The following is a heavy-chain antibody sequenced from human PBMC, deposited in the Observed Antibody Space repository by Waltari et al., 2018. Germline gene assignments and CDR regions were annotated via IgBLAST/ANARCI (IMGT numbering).Heavy chain of an antibody. D-gene: IGHD4-4*01. CDR3: ARDQNYSNDY. V-gene: IGHV1-2*06. CDR2: INPNRGGT. Sequence: QVQLVQSGAEVKKPGASVKVSCKASGYTFTGYYMHWVRQAPGQGLEWIGRINPNRGGTNYAQKFQGRVTMTRDTSISTAYMELSRLRSDDTAVYYCARDQNYSNDYWGQGTLVTVSS. CDR1: GYTFTGYY. J-gene: IGHJ4*02.